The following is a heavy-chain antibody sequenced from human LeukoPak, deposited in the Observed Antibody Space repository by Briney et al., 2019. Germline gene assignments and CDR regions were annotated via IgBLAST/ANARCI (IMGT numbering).Heavy chain of an antibody. CDR2: IYSGGST. D-gene: IGHD6-13*01. Sequence: GGSLRLSCAASGFTVSSNYMSWVRQAPGKGLEWVSVIYSGGSTYYADSVKGRFTISRDNSKNTLYLQMNSLRAEDTAVYYCARDLVPKRDLSRGYSSTLGTFDIWGQGTMVTVSS. CDR1: GFTVSSNY. CDR3: ARDLVPKRDLSRGYSSTLGTFDI. V-gene: IGHV3-66*01. J-gene: IGHJ3*02.